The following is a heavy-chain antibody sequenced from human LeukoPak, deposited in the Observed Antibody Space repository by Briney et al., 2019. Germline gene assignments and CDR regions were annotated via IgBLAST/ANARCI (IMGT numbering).Heavy chain of an antibody. J-gene: IGHJ6*03. CDR3: ARDHYGDSNYYMDV. Sequence: ASVKVSCKVSGYTLTELSMHWVRQAPGKGLEWMGGFDPEDGETIYAQKFQGRVTVTEDTSTDTAYMELSKLRSDDTAVYYCARDHYGDSNYYMDVWGKGTTVTVSS. D-gene: IGHD4-17*01. V-gene: IGHV1-24*01. CDR1: GYTLTELS. CDR2: FDPEDGET.